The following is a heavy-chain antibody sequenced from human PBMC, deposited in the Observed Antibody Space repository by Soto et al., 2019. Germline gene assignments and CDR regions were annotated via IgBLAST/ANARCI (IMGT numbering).Heavy chain of an antibody. CDR2: IYWDDDK. Sequence: QITLKESGPTLVKPTQTLTLTCTFSGFSLSTSGEGVGWIRQPPGKALEWLILIYWDDDKRYSPSLKTRLTINKATSKHQVVLTTTNMEPVDTATYYCARRRSSSWHFDHWGQGTLVTVSS. CDR1: GFSLSTSGEG. CDR3: ARRRSSSWHFDH. J-gene: IGHJ4*02. D-gene: IGHD6-13*01. V-gene: IGHV2-5*02.